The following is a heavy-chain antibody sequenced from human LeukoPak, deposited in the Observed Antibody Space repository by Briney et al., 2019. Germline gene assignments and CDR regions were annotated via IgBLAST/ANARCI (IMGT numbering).Heavy chain of an antibody. CDR1: GXTVSGYW. D-gene: IGHD4-17*01. CDR2: INSDGSST. CDR3: ARDPKYGDLDY. J-gene: IGHJ4*02. Sequence: GGSLRLSCAAFGXTVSGYWVNWVRQVPGKGLVWVARINSDGSSTSHADSVKGRFTISRDNAKNILYLQMNSLRVDDTAVYYCARDPKYGDLDYWGQGTLVTVSS. V-gene: IGHV3-74*01.